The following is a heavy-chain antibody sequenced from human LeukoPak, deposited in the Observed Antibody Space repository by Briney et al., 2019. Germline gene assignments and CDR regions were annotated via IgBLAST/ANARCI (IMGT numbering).Heavy chain of an antibody. V-gene: IGHV3-23*01. J-gene: IGHJ3*02. CDR2: ISGSGTRT. Sequence: TGGSLRLSCAASGFTLSSYAMGWVRQAPGQGLEWVSAISGSGTRTYYADSVKGRFTISRDNSKNTLYLQMTSLRAEDTAVYYCPILFYYGSGTYYNDIENAFDIWGQGTMVTVSS. D-gene: IGHD3-10*01. CDR1: GFTLSSYA. CDR3: PILFYYGSGTYYNDIENAFDI.